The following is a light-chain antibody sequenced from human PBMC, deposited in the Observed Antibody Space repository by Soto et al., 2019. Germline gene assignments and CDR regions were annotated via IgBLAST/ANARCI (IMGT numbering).Light chain of an antibody. CDR3: QPYKNWPLT. J-gene: IGKJ5*01. Sequence: EIVMTQSPATLSVSPGERATLSCRASHRVSSYLAWYQQKPGQAPRLLIYATSTRATGIPARFSGSGSGTEFTLTISSLQSEDFAVYYCQPYKNWPLTFGQGTRLEI. CDR2: ATS. CDR1: HRVSSY. V-gene: IGKV3-15*01.